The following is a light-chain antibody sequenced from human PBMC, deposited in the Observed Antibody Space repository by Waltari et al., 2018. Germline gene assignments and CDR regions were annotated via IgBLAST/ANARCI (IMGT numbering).Light chain of an antibody. V-gene: IGKV1-5*03. Sequence: DIQMTQSPSTLSASVGDTVTITCRASRSISRWLAWFQQQPGKAPKLLIYKASTLESGVPSRFSGSGSGSEFNITISSLQPDDLATYYCQQYNSYSEYTFGQGTKLEMK. J-gene: IGKJ2*01. CDR3: QQYNSYSEYT. CDR2: KAS. CDR1: RSISRW.